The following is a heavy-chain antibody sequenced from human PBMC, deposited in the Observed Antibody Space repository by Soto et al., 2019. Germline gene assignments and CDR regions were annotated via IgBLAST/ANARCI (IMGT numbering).Heavy chain of an antibody. J-gene: IGHJ6*02. V-gene: IGHV1-18*01. D-gene: IGHD4-4*01. Sequence: QVQLVQSGAEVKKPGASVKVSCKASGYTFTSYGVSWVRQAPGQGLEWMGWISAYNGDTNYAQKVQGRVTMTTDTSTRTAYMELRSLRSEDTAVYYCARDQGAGQYGMDVWGHGTKVTVSS. CDR2: ISAYNGDT. CDR1: GYTFTSYG. CDR3: ARDQGAGQYGMDV.